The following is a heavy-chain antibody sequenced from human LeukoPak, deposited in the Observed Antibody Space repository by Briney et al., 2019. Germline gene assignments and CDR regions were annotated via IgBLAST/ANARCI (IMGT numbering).Heavy chain of an antibody. CDR1: GFTISYNY. CDR2: IYSNTSA. CDR3: ARDIPVDSRSSVPKPVRDS. Sequence: GGSLRLSCAASGFTISYNYMSWVRQAPGKGLQWVSVIYSNTSAYYADSVKGRFTISRHNSKNTLYLQMTSLRAEDTAVYYCARDIPVDSRSSVPKPVRDSWGQGTLVTVSS. V-gene: IGHV3-53*04. D-gene: IGHD6-6*01. J-gene: IGHJ5*02.